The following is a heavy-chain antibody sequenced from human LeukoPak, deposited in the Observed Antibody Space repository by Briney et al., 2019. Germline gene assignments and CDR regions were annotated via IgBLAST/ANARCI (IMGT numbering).Heavy chain of an antibody. CDR1: GGSISSYY. Sequence: PSETLSLTCTVSGGSISSYYWSWIRQPPGKGLEWIGYIYYSGSTNYNPSLKSRVTISVDTSKNQFSLKLSSVTAADTAVCYCARAEYYGDHYFDYWGQGTQVTVSS. J-gene: IGHJ4*02. CDR2: IYYSGST. V-gene: IGHV4-59*01. D-gene: IGHD4-17*01. CDR3: ARAEYYGDHYFDY.